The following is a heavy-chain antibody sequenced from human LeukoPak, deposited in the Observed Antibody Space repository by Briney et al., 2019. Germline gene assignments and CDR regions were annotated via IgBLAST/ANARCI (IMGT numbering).Heavy chain of an antibody. CDR1: GGSISSGGYY. Sequence: SQTLSLTCTVSGGSISSGGYYWSWIRQHPGKGLEWIGYIYYSGSTYYNPSLKSRVTISVDTSKNQFSLKLSSVTAADTAVYYCARDRDTMVREMGHWFDPWGQGTLVTVSS. CDR3: ARDRDTMVREMGHWFDP. CDR2: IYYSGST. D-gene: IGHD3-10*01. V-gene: IGHV4-31*03. J-gene: IGHJ5*02.